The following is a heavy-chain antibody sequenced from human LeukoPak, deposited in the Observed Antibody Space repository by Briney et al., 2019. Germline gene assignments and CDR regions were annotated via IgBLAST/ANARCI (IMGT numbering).Heavy chain of an antibody. V-gene: IGHV3-48*01. CDR1: GFTFSNYG. Sequence: GGSLRLSCEASGFTFSNYGMNWVRQAPGKGLEWVSSIRPTDGTTHYTDAVEGRFTISRDNVKNSLSLQMTSLRVDDSAIYYCVRGQTSLDNWFDPWGQGTLVIVSS. CDR3: VRGQTSLDNWFDP. CDR2: IRPTDGTT. J-gene: IGHJ5*02.